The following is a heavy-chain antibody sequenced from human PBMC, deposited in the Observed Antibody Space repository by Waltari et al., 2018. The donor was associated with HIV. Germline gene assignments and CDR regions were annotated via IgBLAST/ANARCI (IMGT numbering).Heavy chain of an antibody. CDR1: GFTFSSYG. D-gene: IGHD7-27*01. CDR3: AKDSDRIHWGGMDV. Sequence: QVQLVESGGGVVQPGRSLRLSCAASGFTFSSYGMHWVRQAPGKGLEWVAVISYDGSNKYYADSVKGRFTISRDNSKNTLYLQMNSLRAEDTAVYYCAKDSDRIHWGGMDVWGQGTTVTVSS. J-gene: IGHJ6*02. V-gene: IGHV3-30*18. CDR2: ISYDGSNK.